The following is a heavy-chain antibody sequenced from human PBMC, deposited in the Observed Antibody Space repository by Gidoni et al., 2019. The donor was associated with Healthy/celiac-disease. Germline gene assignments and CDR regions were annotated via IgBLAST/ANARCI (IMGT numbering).Heavy chain of an antibody. CDR2: ISSSSSYI. Sequence: EVQLVESGGGLVKPGGSLRLSCAASGFTFSSYSINWVRQAPGKGLEWVSSISSSSSYIYYADSVKGRCTISRDNAKNSLYLQMNSLRAEDTAVYYCARGVDYGDRYGRDVWGQGTTVTVSS. CDR3: ARGVDYGDRYGRDV. V-gene: IGHV3-21*01. J-gene: IGHJ6*02. D-gene: IGHD4-17*01. CDR1: GFTFSSYS.